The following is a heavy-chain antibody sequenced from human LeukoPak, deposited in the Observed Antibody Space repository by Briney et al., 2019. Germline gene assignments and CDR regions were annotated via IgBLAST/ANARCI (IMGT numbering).Heavy chain of an antibody. CDR2: ISGSGGST. CDR1: GFTFSSYA. Sequence: PGGSLRLSCAASGFTFSSYAMSWVRQAPGKGLEWVSAISGSGGSTYYADSVKGRFTISRDNSKNTLYLQINSLRAEDTAVYYCAKDPLVVVAATHQYFDLWGRGTLVTVPS. V-gene: IGHV3-23*01. J-gene: IGHJ2*01. CDR3: AKDPLVVVAATHQYFDL. D-gene: IGHD2-15*01.